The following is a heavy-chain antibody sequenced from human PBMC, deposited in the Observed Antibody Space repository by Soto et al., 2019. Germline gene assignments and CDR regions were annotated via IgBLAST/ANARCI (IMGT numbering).Heavy chain of an antibody. CDR1: GGSISSGDYY. Sequence: SETLSLTSTVSGGSISSGDYYWSWIRQPPGKGLEWIGYIYYSGSTYYNPSLKSRVTISVDTPKNQFSLKLSSVTAADTAVYYCARAAAGRIRREYYYYYGMDVWGQGTTFTVSS. J-gene: IGHJ6*02. V-gene: IGHV4-30-4*01. CDR2: IYYSGST. CDR3: ARAAAGRIRREYYYYYGMDV. D-gene: IGHD6-13*01.